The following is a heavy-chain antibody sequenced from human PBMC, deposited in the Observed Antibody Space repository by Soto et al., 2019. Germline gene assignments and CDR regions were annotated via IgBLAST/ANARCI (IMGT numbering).Heavy chain of an antibody. Sequence: GGSLRLSCAGSGFTFNTYWVNWVRQAPGKGLGWVSSINSDGSGTSYADSVKGRFTMSRDNTKNTLYLQMRSLRAEDTAVYYCSRSVGGAAAGAFYYFDYWGQGTLVTVSS. CDR2: INSDGSGT. CDR3: SRSVGGAAAGAFYYFDY. CDR1: GFTFNTYW. J-gene: IGHJ4*02. V-gene: IGHV3-74*01. D-gene: IGHD6-13*01.